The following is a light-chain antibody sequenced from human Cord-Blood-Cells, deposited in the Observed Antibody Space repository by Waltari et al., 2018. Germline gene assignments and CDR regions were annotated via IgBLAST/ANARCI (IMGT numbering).Light chain of an antibody. V-gene: IGLV1-47*01. CDR3: AAWDDSLSGSWV. J-gene: IGLJ3*02. Sequence: QSVLTQPPSASGTPGQRVTISCSGSSSNTGSNDVYWYQQLPGTAPKLRNYRNNQRPSGVPARFSVSKSGTSASRAIGGLRSEDEADYYCAAWDDSLSGSWVFGGGTKLTVL. CDR1: SSNTGSND. CDR2: RNN.